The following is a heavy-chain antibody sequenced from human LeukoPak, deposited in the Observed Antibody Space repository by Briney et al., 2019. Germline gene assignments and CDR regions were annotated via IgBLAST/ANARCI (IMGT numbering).Heavy chain of an antibody. D-gene: IGHD3-10*01. Sequence: AGGSLRLSCAASGFTFSSYEMNGVRQAPGKGLEGVSYISSSGSTIYYADSVKGRFTISRDNAKKSVYLHMSSLRADDTALYYCARLSAYYYGSYFYYYMDVWGKGTTVTVSS. CDR2: ISSSGSTI. V-gene: IGHV3-48*03. CDR3: ARLSAYYYGSYFYYYMDV. J-gene: IGHJ6*03. CDR1: GFTFSSYE.